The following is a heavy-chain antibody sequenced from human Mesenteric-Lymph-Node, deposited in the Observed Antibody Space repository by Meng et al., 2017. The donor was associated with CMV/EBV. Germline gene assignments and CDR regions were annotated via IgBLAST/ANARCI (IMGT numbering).Heavy chain of an antibody. V-gene: IGHV3-23*01. Sequence: GESLKISCAASGFTVSSNYMSWVRQAPGKGLEWVSAISPDGATTYYADSVKGRFTMSRDNSKNTLFLQMNSLRAEDTATYYCAKCITSCQTRAFDMWGQGTMVTVSS. J-gene: IGHJ3*02. CDR2: ISPDGATT. CDR3: AKCITSCQTRAFDM. D-gene: IGHD3-10*01. CDR1: GFTVSSNY.